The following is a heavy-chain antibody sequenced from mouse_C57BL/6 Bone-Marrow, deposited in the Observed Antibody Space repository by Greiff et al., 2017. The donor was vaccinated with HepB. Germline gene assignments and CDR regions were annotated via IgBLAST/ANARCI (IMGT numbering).Heavy chain of an antibody. D-gene: IGHD3-1*01. CDR1: GFNIKDDY. J-gene: IGHJ2*01. V-gene: IGHV14-4*01. CDR3: TLGPDY. CDR2: IDPENGDT. Sequence: DVKLVESGAELVRPGASVKLSCTASGFNIKDDYMHWVKQRPEQGLEWIGWIDPENGDTEYASKFQGKATITADTSSNTAYLQLSSLTSEDTAVYYCTLGPDYWGQGTTLTVSS.